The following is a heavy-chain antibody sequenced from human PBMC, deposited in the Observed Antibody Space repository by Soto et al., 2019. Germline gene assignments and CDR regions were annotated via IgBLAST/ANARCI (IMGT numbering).Heavy chain of an antibody. CDR2: INAGNGNT. Sequence: ASVKVSCKASGYTFTSYAMHWVRQAPGQRLEWMGWINAGNGNTKYSQKFQGRVTITRDTSASTAYMELSSLRSEDTAVYYCERESPASWFDPWGQGNLVTVSS. CDR3: ERESPASWFDP. CDR1: GYTFTSYA. J-gene: IGHJ5*02. V-gene: IGHV1-3*01.